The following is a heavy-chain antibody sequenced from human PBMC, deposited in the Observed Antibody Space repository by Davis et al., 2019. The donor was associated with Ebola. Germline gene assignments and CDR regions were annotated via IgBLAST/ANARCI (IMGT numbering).Heavy chain of an antibody. Sequence: MPSETLSLTCAVYGGSFSGYYWSWIRQPPGKGLEWIGEINHSGSTNYNPSLKSRVTISVDTSKNQFSLKLSSVTAADTAVYYCARGRGDCSSTSCSYLYYFDYWGQGTLVTVSS. CDR3: ARGRGDCSSTSCSYLYYFDY. V-gene: IGHV4-34*01. D-gene: IGHD2-2*01. CDR2: INHSGST. J-gene: IGHJ4*02. CDR1: GGSFSGYY.